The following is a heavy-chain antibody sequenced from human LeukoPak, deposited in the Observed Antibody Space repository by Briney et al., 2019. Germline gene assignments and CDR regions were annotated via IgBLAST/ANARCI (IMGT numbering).Heavy chain of an antibody. CDR2: IYAGGDVT. CDR3: AKDRYSSAIES. V-gene: IGHV3-23*01. Sequence: GGSLRLSCAASGFTFSSYAMNWVRQAPGKGLEWLSLIYAGGDVTYYADSVQGRFTISRDNSNNTLYLQMNSLRAEDTALYYCAKDRYSSAIESWGQGVLVTVSS. D-gene: IGHD6-19*01. J-gene: IGHJ4*02. CDR1: GFTFSSYA.